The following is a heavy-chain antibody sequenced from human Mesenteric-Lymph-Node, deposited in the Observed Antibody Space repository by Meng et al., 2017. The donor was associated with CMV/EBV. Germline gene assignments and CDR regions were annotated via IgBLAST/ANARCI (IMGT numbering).Heavy chain of an antibody. CDR1: GGSISSGGSY. J-gene: IGHJ3*02. Sequence: VSGGSISSGGSYWSWIRQHPGKGLEWIGYIYYSGSTYYNPSLKSRVTISVDTSKNQFSLKLSSVTAADTAVYYCAREIAAADAFDIWGQGTMVTVSS. CDR3: AREIAAADAFDI. V-gene: IGHV4-31*02. D-gene: IGHD6-13*01. CDR2: IYYSGST.